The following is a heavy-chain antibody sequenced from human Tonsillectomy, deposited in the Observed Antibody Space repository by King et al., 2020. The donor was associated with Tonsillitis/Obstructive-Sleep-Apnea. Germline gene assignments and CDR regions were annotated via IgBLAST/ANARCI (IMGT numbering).Heavy chain of an antibody. J-gene: IGHJ4*02. Sequence: VQLVESGAEVKKPGESLKISCKGSGYSFTSYWIGWVRQMPGKGLEWMGIIYPGDSDTRYSPSFQGQVTISADKSISTAYLPWSSLKASDTAMYYCARHPPGYCTGGVCYHFDYWGQGTLVTVSS. D-gene: IGHD2-8*02. CDR2: IYPGDSDT. V-gene: IGHV5-51*01. CDR1: GYSFTSYW. CDR3: ARHPPGYCTGGVCYHFDY.